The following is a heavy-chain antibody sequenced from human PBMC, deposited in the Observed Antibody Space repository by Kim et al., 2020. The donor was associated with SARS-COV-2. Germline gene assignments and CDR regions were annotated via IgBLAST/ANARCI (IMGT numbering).Heavy chain of an antibody. CDR1: GGSISSYY. J-gene: IGHJ3*02. D-gene: IGHD3-10*01. CDR3: ARAGLLWFGELTSAHDAVDI. V-gene: IGHV4-59*01. CDR2: IYYSGST. Sequence: SETLSLTCTVSGGSISSYYWSWIRPPPGKGLEWIGYIYYSGSTNYNPSLKSRVTISVDTSKNQFSLKLSSVTAADTAVYYCARAGLLWFGELTSAHDAVDIWCQGTMVTVSS.